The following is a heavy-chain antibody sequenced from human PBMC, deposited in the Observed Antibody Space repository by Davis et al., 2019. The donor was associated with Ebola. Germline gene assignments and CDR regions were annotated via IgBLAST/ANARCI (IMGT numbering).Heavy chain of an antibody. J-gene: IGHJ6*02. Sequence: GESLKISCAASGFTVSSNYMSWVRQAPGKGLEWVANIKQDGIEKYYVDSVKGRFTISRDNAKNSLYLQMNSLRAEDTAVYYCARGRGYCSSTSCFIMDVWGQGTTVTVSS. CDR1: GFTVSSNY. D-gene: IGHD2-2*01. CDR2: IKQDGIEK. CDR3: ARGRGYCSSTSCFIMDV. V-gene: IGHV3-7*01.